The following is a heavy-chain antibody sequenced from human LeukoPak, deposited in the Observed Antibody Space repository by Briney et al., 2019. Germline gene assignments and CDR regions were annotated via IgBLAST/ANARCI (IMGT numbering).Heavy chain of an antibody. CDR1: GLTFSSYS. CDR3: ARAPGQQLAHMDV. Sequence: GGSLRLSCAASGLTFSSYSMNWVRQAPGKGLEWVSYISSSSSTIYYADSVKGRFTISRDNSKNTLYLQMNSLRAEDTAVYYCARAPGQQLAHMDVWGRGTTVTVS. CDR2: ISSSSSTI. V-gene: IGHV3-48*01. D-gene: IGHD6-13*01. J-gene: IGHJ6*03.